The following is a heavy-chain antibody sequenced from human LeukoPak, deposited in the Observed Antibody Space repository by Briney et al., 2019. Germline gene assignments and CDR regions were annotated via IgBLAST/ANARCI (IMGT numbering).Heavy chain of an antibody. CDR2: IYHSGST. J-gene: IGHJ4*02. CDR1: GGSISSSNW. D-gene: IGHD2-15*01. CDR3: ARASAGYCSGGSCYSVPDY. V-gene: IGHV4-4*02. Sequence: SETLSLTCAVSGGSISSSNWWSWVRQPPGKGLEWTGEIYHSGSTNYNPSLKSRVTISVDKSENQFSLKLSSVTAADTAVYYCARASAGYCSGGSCYSVPDYWGQGTLVTVSS.